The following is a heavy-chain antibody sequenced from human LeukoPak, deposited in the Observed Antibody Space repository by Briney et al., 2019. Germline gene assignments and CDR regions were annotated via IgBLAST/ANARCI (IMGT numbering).Heavy chain of an antibody. J-gene: IGHJ4*02. D-gene: IGHD3-10*01. CDR2: ISGSGGGT. Sequence: GGSLRLSCAASGFTFSSYAMTWVRQAPGKGLEWVSGISGSGGGTFYADSVKGRFTISRDNAKNTLYLQMNSLRAEDTAVYYCARHLNYYFDYWGQGTLVTVSS. CDR1: GFTFSSYA. CDR3: ARHLNYYFDY. V-gene: IGHV3-23*01.